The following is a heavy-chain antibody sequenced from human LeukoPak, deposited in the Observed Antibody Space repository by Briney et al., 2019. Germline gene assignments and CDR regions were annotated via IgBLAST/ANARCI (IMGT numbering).Heavy chain of an antibody. Sequence: GRSLRLSCAASGFTFNLYAMHWVRQAPGKGLEWVADISYDGSNKYYTDSVKGRFIISRDNSKNTLYVRINNLRPEDTAVYYCARGDHYYDSSGFIDYWGQGTLVTVSS. CDR1: GFTFNLYA. CDR3: ARGDHYYDSSGFIDY. J-gene: IGHJ4*02. D-gene: IGHD3-22*01. V-gene: IGHV3-30*04. CDR2: ISYDGSNK.